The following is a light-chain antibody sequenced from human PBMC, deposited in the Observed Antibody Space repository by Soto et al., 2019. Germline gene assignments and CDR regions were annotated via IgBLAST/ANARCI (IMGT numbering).Light chain of an antibody. Sequence: QSVLTQPPSVSAAPGQMVTISCSGSSSNIGNNYISWYRQFPGTAPKLLIYDNNKRPSGIPDRFSGSKSGTSATLGITGLQTGDEADYYCGTWDSSLSAEIFGGGTKLPS. CDR2: DNN. CDR1: SSNIGNNY. V-gene: IGLV1-51*01. CDR3: GTWDSSLSAEI. J-gene: IGLJ2*01.